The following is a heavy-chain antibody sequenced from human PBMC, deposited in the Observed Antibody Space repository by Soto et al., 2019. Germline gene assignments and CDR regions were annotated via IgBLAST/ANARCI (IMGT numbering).Heavy chain of an antibody. J-gene: IGHJ4*02. D-gene: IGHD1-1*01. CDR1: GFTFSSYA. CDR3: AKRGGYGSVDH. Sequence: EVQLLESGGGLVQPGGSLRLSCAASGFTFSSYAMSWVRQAAGKGLEWVSGIDGSGGSTYYADSVKGRFTVARDNSKNTLYLQRNSLRAEDTAVYYCAKRGGYGSVDHWGQGTLVAVSS. V-gene: IGHV3-23*01. CDR2: IDGSGGST.